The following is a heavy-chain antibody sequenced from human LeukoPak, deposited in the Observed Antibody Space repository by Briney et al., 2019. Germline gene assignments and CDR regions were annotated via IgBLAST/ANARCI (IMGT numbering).Heavy chain of an antibody. J-gene: IGHJ6*02. Sequence: RASVKVSCKASGYTFTSYDISWVRQAPGQGLEWMGRIIPILGIANYAQKFQGRVTITADKSTSTAYMELSSLRSEDTAVYYCARDRDYYYGMDVWGQGTTVTVSS. D-gene: IGHD3-10*01. CDR3: ARDRDYYYGMDV. CDR2: IIPILGIA. V-gene: IGHV1-69*04. CDR1: GYTFTSYD.